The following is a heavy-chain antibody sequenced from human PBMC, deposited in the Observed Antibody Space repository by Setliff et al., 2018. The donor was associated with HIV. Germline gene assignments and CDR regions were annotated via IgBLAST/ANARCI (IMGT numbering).Heavy chain of an antibody. CDR2: IYYSGST. Sequence: ETLSLTCTVSGGSISSRGYYWGWIRQPPGKELEWIGSIYYSGSTYYNPSLKSRVAISIDTSKNQFSLKLTSVTAADSAVYYCARLRRSSGWSFDYWAQGTLVTVSS. D-gene: IGHD6-19*01. V-gene: IGHV4-39*01. CDR1: GGSISSRGYY. J-gene: IGHJ4*02. CDR3: ARLRRSSGWSFDY.